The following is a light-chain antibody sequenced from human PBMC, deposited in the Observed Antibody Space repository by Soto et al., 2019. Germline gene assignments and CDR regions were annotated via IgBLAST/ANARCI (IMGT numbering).Light chain of an antibody. CDR1: SSDVNDYKY. CDR3: SSYMNRSTLV. CDR2: EVS. J-gene: IGLJ1*01. Sequence: QSALTQPPSVSGSPGQSITISCTGTSSDVNDYKYVSWYQQHPGKAPKALIYEVSNYPSGVSKRFSGSRSGNTASLIISGLQAEDEAVYYCSSYMNRSTLVSGTGTKLTVL. V-gene: IGLV2-14*01.